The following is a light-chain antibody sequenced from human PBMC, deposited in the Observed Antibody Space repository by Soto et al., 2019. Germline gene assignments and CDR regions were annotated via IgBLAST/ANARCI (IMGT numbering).Light chain of an antibody. J-gene: IGKJ5*01. V-gene: IGKV3-20*01. CDR3: QQYGSSPPIT. Sequence: EIVCTQSPGPLSLSPGDRATLSCSASQSVSSSYLAWYQQKPGQAPRLLIYGASSRATGIPDRFSGSGSGTDFTLTIIRLEPEDFAVYYCQQYGSSPPITFGQGTRVEIK. CDR2: GAS. CDR1: QSVSSSY.